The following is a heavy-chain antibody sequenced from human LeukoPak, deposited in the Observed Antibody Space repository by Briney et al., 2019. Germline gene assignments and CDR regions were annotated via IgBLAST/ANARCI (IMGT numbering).Heavy chain of an antibody. V-gene: IGHV3-23*01. Sequence: PGGSLRLSCAASGFTFSSYAMSWVRQAPGKGLEWVSAISGSTHYADSVKGRFTISRDNSKNTLYLQMNSLRAEDTAVYYCAKPKYSTSRGFDYWGQGTLVTVSS. D-gene: IGHD6-6*01. CDR1: GFTFSSYA. CDR3: AKPKYSTSRGFDY. J-gene: IGHJ4*02. CDR2: ISGST.